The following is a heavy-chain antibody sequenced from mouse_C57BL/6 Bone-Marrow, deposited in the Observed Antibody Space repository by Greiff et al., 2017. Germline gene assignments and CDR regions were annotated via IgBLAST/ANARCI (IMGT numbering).Heavy chain of an antibody. Sequence: QVQLQQSGPGLVQPSQSLSITCTVSGFSLTSYGVHWVRQSPGKGLEWLGVIWSGGSTDYNAAFISRLSISKDNSKSQVFFKMNSLQADDTAIYYCAREALYYGSSYMYYFDYWGQGTTLTVSS. V-gene: IGHV2-2*01. CDR2: IWSGGST. CDR3: AREALYYGSSYMYYFDY. CDR1: GFSLTSYG. J-gene: IGHJ2*01. D-gene: IGHD1-1*01.